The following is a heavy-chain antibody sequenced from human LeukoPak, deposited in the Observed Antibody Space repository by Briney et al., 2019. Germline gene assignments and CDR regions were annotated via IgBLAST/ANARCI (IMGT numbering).Heavy chain of an antibody. D-gene: IGHD6-13*01. V-gene: IGHV3-21*01. Sequence: GGSLRLSCAASGFTFSTYGMSWVRQAPGKGLEWLSSISSSSAYIYSADSLKGRFTISRDNAKNSLYLQMNSLRAEDTAVYYCARASRGSLVPSRFDPWGQGTLVTVSS. CDR2: ISSSSAYI. CDR3: ARASRGSLVPSRFDP. J-gene: IGHJ5*02. CDR1: GFTFSTYG.